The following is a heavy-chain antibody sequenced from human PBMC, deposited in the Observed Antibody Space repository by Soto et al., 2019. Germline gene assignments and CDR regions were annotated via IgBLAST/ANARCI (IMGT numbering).Heavy chain of an antibody. J-gene: IGHJ4*01. V-gene: IGHV4-39*01. CDR2: IYYSGGT. CDR1: GGSISSSSYY. Sequence: QLQLQESGPGLVKPSETLSLTCTVSGGSISSSSYYWGWIRQPPGQGLEWIGSIYYSGGTYYNPSLKSRVTISVDKSKNQFSLKLSSVTAADTAVYYCARRRPSPDYFDYWGHGTLVTVSS. CDR3: ARRRPSPDYFDY.